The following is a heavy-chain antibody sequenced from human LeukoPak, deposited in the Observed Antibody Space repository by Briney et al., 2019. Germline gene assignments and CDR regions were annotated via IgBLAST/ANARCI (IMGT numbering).Heavy chain of an antibody. CDR3: AKPITMIVVNDAFDI. V-gene: IGHV4-30-2*01. CDR1: GGSISSGGYS. CDR2: IYHSGST. J-gene: IGHJ3*02. Sequence: SQTLSLTCAVSGGSISSGGYSWSWIRQPPGKGLEWIGYIYHSGSTYYNPSLKSRVTISVDRSKNQFSLKLSSVTAADTAVYYCAKPITMIVVNDAFDIWGQGTMVTVSS. D-gene: IGHD3-22*01.